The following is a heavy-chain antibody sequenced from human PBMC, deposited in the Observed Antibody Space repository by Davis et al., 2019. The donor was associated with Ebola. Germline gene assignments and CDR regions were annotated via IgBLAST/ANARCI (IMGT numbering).Heavy chain of an antibody. D-gene: IGHD5-12*01. CDR2: INPSGGST. CDR1: GYTFTSYG. Sequence: AASVKVSCKASGYTFTSYGISWVRQAPGQGLEWMGIINPSGGSTSYAQKFQGRVTMTRDTSTSTVYMELSSLRSEDTAVYYCARVATTWYGMDVWGQGTTVTVSS. J-gene: IGHJ6*02. V-gene: IGHV1-46*01. CDR3: ARVATTWYGMDV.